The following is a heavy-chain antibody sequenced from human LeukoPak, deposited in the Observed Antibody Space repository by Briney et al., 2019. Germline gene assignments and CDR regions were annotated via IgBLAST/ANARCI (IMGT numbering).Heavy chain of an antibody. D-gene: IGHD6-19*01. CDR3: ARGDAVAGPRILLDY. CDR1: GFTFSSYW. CDR2: IKQDGSEK. J-gene: IGHJ4*02. Sequence: GGSLSLSCAASGFTFSSYWMSWVGRAPGKGLEGVPNIKQDGSEKYYVDSVKGRFTISRDNAKNSLYLQMNSLRAEDTAVYYCARGDAVAGPRILLDYWGQGTLVTVSS. V-gene: IGHV3-7*01.